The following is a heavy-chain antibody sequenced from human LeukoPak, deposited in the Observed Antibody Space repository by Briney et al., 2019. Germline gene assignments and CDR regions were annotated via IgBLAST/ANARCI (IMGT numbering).Heavy chain of an antibody. D-gene: IGHD6-6*01. Sequence: SVKVSCKASGGTFSSYAISWVRQAPGQGLEWMGGIIPIFGTANYAQKFQGRVTITADESTSTAYMELSSLRSEDTAIYYCARVVGSVLDSSSMVGRLQNWGQGTLVTVSS. CDR3: ARVVGSVLDSSSMVGRLQN. J-gene: IGHJ1*01. V-gene: IGHV1-69*13. CDR2: IIPIFGTA. CDR1: GGTFSSYA.